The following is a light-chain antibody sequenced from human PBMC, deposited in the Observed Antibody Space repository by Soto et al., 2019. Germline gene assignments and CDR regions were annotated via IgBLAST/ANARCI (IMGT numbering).Light chain of an antibody. Sequence: QSVLTQPPSVSGAPGQRVTISCTGSSSNIGAGYDVNWYQQLPGTAPKLLIFGDSNRPSGVPDRFSGSKSGTSASLFITGLQADDEADYYCQSNDNALSGSDVFGTGTKLNAL. CDR2: GDS. J-gene: IGLJ1*01. CDR3: QSNDNALSGSDV. V-gene: IGLV1-40*01. CDR1: SSNIGAGYD.